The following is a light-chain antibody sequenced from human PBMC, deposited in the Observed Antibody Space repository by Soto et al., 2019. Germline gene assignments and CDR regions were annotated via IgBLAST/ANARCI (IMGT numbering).Light chain of an antibody. J-gene: IGLJ1*01. CDR1: SSDVGDYDY. V-gene: IGLV2-14*03. Sequence: QSLLAHPPWVSVSPGHSITISCTGTSSDVGDYDYVSLYQQHPGKAPKLIIHEVSARPSGISDRFSGSKSGNTASLTISGLQAEDEADYYCSSYGSTPYVFGTGTKVTVL. CDR3: SSYGSTPYV. CDR2: EVS.